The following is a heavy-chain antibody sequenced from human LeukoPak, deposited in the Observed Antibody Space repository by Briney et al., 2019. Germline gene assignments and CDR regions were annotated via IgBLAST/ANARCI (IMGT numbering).Heavy chain of an antibody. CDR3: AREGPHRNYYGGNSGAPALFDY. J-gene: IGHJ4*02. V-gene: IGHV1-69*13. Sequence: ASVKVSCKASGGTFSSYAISWVRQAPGQGLEWMGGIIPIFGTANYAQKFQGRVTITADESTSTAYMELSSLRSEDTAVYYCAREGPHRNYYGGNSGAPALFDYWGQGTLVTVSS. CDR2: IIPIFGTA. D-gene: IGHD4-23*01. CDR1: GGTFSSYA.